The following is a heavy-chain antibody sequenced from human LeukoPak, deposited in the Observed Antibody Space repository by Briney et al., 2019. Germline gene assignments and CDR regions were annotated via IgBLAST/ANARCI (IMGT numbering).Heavy chain of an antibody. Sequence: GGSLRLSCAASGFTFSSYSMNWVRQAPGKGLEWVSSISSSSSSYIYYADSVKGRFTISRDNSKNTLYLQMNSLRAEDTAVYYCAKDGLAGGYCSGGSCYSYDYWGQGTLVTVSS. J-gene: IGHJ4*02. D-gene: IGHD2-15*01. V-gene: IGHV3-21*04. CDR1: GFTFSSYS. CDR3: AKDGLAGGYCSGGSCYSYDY. CDR2: ISSSSSSYI.